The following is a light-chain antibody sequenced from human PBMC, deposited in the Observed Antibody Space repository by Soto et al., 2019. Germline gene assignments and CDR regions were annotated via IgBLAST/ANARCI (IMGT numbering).Light chain of an antibody. J-gene: IGLJ1*01. Sequence: QSVLTQPASVSGSPGQSITISCTEASDNVGYFDFVSWYRQHPGKAPKLLIYEVRKRPSGVSDRFSGSKSGNTASLTISGLQAEDEGDYYCSSYATTNRRVFGTGTKVTVL. CDR3: SSYATTNRRV. CDR1: SDNVGYFDF. CDR2: EVR. V-gene: IGLV2-14*01.